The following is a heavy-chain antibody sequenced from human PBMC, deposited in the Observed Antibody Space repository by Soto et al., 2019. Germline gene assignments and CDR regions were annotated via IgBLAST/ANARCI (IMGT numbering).Heavy chain of an antibody. Sequence: QVQLVQSGAEVKKPGSSVKVSCKASGGTFSSYAISWVRQAPGQGLAWMGGIIPIFGTANYAQKFQGRVTSTADESTSKADMELSSLRSEDTAVYYCARAGPPADSSGWYFVYWGQGTLVTVSS. CDR2: IIPIFGTA. J-gene: IGHJ4*02. D-gene: IGHD6-19*01. CDR1: GGTFSSYA. V-gene: IGHV1-69*01. CDR3: ARAGPPADSSGWYFVY.